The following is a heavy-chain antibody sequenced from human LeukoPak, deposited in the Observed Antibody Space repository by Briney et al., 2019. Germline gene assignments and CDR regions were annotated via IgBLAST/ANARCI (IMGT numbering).Heavy chain of an antibody. CDR2: IYHSGST. CDR1: GGSISSSSYY. J-gene: IGHJ6*03. CDR3: ASIAAAGSSPYMDYYYYYYMDV. Sequence: SETLSLTCTVSGGSISSSSYYWGWIRQPPGKGLEWIGSIYHSGSTYYNPSLKSRVTISVDTSKNQFSLKLSSVTAADTAVYYCASIAAAGSSPYMDYYYYYYMDVWGKGTTVTVSS. D-gene: IGHD6-13*01. V-gene: IGHV4-39*07.